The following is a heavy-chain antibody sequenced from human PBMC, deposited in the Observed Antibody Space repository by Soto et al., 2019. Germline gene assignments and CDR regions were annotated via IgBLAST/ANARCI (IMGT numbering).Heavy chain of an antibody. D-gene: IGHD6-6*01. CDR1: GYTFTGYY. CDR3: ARGGGVLRSPYRSSSYGMDV. V-gene: IGHV1-2*04. J-gene: IGHJ6*02. Sequence: GASVKVSCKASGYTFTGYYMHWVRQAPGQGLEWMGWINPNSGGTNYAQKFQGWVTMTRDTSISTAYMELSRLRSEDTAVYYCARGGGVLRSPYRSSSYGMDVWGQGTTVT. CDR2: INPNSGGT.